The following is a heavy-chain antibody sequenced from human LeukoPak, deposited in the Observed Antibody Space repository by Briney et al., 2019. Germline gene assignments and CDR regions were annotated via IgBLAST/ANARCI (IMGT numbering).Heavy chain of an antibody. CDR2: ISGSGGST. J-gene: IGHJ4*02. D-gene: IGHD2-15*01. CDR3: ARAVVAATGVDY. V-gene: IGHV3-23*01. Sequence: AGGSLRLSCAASGFTFSSYAMSWVRQAPGKGLEWVSAISGSGGSTYYADSVKGRFTISRDNSKNTLYLQMNSLRAEDTAVYYCARAVVAATGVDYWGQGTLVTVSP. CDR1: GFTFSSYA.